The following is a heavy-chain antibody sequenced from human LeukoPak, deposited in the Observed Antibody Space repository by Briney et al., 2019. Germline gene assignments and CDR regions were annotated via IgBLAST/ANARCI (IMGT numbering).Heavy chain of an antibody. D-gene: IGHD3-22*01. V-gene: IGHV1-18*01. CDR2: ISAYNGNT. CDR1: GYTSTSYG. CDR3: ARVATNYYDSSGYYYPDAFDI. Sequence: GASVKVSCKASGYTSTSYGISWVRQAPGQGLEWMGWISAYNGNTNYAQKLQGRVTMTTDTSTSTAYMELRSLRSDDTAVYYCARVATNYYDSSGYYYPDAFDIWGQGTMVTVPS. J-gene: IGHJ3*02.